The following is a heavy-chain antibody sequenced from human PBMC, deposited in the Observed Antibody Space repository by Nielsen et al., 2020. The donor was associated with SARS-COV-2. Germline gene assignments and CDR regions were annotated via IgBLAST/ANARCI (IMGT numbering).Heavy chain of an antibody. CDR1: GFTFSIYA. V-gene: IGHV3-23*01. D-gene: IGHD1-26*01. CDR2: ISDGGTYT. CDR3: AKDRWGGGSYPDF. Sequence: GESLKISCAASGFTFSIYAMTWVRQAPGKGLEWVSAISDGGTYTYYADSVKGRFTISRDNSKNTLFLQISGLRPEDTAVYFCAKDRWGGGSYPDFWGQGTLVTVSS. J-gene: IGHJ4*02.